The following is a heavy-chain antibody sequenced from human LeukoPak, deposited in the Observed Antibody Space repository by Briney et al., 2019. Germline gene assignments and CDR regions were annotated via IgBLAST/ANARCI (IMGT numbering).Heavy chain of an antibody. J-gene: IGHJ4*02. D-gene: IGHD3-22*01. CDR3: ARDRGGYDSSGYYWVH. CDR2: IYTSGST. V-gene: IGHV4-61*02. CDR1: GGSISSGSYY. Sequence: SQTLSLTXTVSGGSISSGSYYWSWIRQPAGKGLEWIGRIYTSGSTNYNPSLKSRVTISVDTSKNQFSLKLSSVTAPDTAVYYCARDRGGYDSSGYYWVHWGQGTLVTVSS.